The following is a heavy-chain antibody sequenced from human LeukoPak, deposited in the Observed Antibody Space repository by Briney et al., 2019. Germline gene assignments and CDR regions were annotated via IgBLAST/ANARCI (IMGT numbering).Heavy chain of an antibody. Sequence: GGSLRLSCAASGFTFSSYAMSWVRQAPGKGLEWVSYISSGSSIIYYADSVKGRFTISRDNAKNSLYLQMNSLRAEDTAVYYCARVASGSFGCWGQGTLVTVSS. J-gene: IGHJ4*02. D-gene: IGHD1-26*01. V-gene: IGHV3-48*04. CDR1: GFTFSSYA. CDR2: ISSGSSII. CDR3: ARVASGSFGC.